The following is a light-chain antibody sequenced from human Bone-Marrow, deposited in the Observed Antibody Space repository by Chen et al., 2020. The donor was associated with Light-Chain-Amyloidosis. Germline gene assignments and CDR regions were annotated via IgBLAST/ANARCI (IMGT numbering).Light chain of an antibody. CDR1: SGSIATNY. CDR2: EDD. Sequence: NFMLTQPHSVSESPGKTVIISCTRSSGSIATNYVQWYQQRPGSSPTTVINEDDQRPSGVPDRFSGSIDSSLNSASLTISGLKIEDEAAYYCQSYQGSRKGVFGGGTKLTVL. V-gene: IGLV6-57*01. CDR3: QSYQGSRKGV. J-gene: IGLJ3*02.